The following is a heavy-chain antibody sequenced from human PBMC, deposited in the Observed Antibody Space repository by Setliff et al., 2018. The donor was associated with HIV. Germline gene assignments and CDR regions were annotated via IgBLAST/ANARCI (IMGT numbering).Heavy chain of an antibody. Sequence: PGGSLRLSCAASGFTFDDYAMHWVRQAPGKGLEWVSLISWDGGSTYYADSVKGRFTISRDNSKNSLYLQMNSLRAEDTALYYCAKDPYSSGLHYFDYWGQGTLVTVSS. CDR2: ISWDGGST. CDR3: AKDPYSSGLHYFDY. J-gene: IGHJ4*02. CDR1: GFTFDDYA. V-gene: IGHV3-43D*04. D-gene: IGHD6-19*01.